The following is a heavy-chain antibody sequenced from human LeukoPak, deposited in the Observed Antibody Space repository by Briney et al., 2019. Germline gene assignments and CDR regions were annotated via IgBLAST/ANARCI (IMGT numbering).Heavy chain of an antibody. V-gene: IGHV1-18*01. D-gene: IGHD5/OR15-5a*01. Sequence: GASVKVSCKASGYTFTNYDITWVRQAPGQGLEWMGWITPYNGKTNYAQKLKGRVTMTTDTSTSTDYMELRSLRPDDTAVYYCARVLSPFYGVDVWGQGTTVTV. CDR2: ITPYNGKT. CDR1: GYTFTNYD. J-gene: IGHJ6*02. CDR3: ARVLSPFYGVDV.